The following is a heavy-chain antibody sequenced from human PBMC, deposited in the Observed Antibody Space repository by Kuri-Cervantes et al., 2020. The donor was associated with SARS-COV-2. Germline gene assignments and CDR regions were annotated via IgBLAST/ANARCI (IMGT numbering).Heavy chain of an antibody. Sequence: KISCKASGGTFSSYAISWVRQAPGQGLEWMGGSIPIFGTANYAQKFQGRVTITADKSTSTAYMELSSLRSEDTAVYYCARDRDDFWSGYRVNYYYYGMDVWGQGTTVTVSS. CDR2: SIPIFGTA. J-gene: IGHJ6*02. D-gene: IGHD3-3*01. CDR3: ARDRDDFWSGYRVNYYYYGMDV. V-gene: IGHV1-69*06. CDR1: GGTFSSYA.